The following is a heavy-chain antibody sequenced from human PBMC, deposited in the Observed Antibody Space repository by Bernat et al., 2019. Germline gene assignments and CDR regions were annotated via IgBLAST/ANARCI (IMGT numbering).Heavy chain of an antibody. CDR3: TRYPRYYYDSSCYSPPFDY. CDR2: IRSKAYGGTT. Sequence: EVQLVESGGGLVKPGRSLRLSCTASGFTFGDYAMSWFRQAPGKGLEWVGFIRSKAYGGTTEYAATVKGRFTNSRDDSKSIAYLQMNSLKTEDTAVYYCTRYPRYYYDSSCYSPPFDYWGQGTLVTVSS. CDR1: GFTFGDYA. D-gene: IGHD3-22*01. V-gene: IGHV3-49*05. J-gene: IGHJ4*02.